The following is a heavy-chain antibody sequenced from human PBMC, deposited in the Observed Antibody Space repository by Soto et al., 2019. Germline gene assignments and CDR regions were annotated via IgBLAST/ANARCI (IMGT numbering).Heavy chain of an antibody. CDR2: INAGNGNT. CDR3: ASRRPRVGARHFDY. V-gene: IGHV1-3*01. J-gene: IGHJ4*02. CDR1: GYTFTSYA. Sequence: QVQLVQSGAEVKKPGASVKVSCKASGYTFTSYAMHWVRQAPGQRLEWMGWINAGNGNTKYSQKFQGRVTITRDTSGSTAYMGLSSRRSKDTAVYYCASRRPRVGARHFDYGGREPLVTVSS. D-gene: IGHD1-26*01.